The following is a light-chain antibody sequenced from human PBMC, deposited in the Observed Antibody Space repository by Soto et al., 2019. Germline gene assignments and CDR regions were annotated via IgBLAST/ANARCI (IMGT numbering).Light chain of an antibody. CDR1: QSVLYSPNNKNY. V-gene: IGKV4-1*01. Sequence: DIVMTQSPDSLAVSLGERATINCKSSQSVLYSPNNKNYLAWYQQKPGQPPKLLIYWASTRESGVPDRFSGSGSGPDFTLTISSLQAEDVAVYYCQQYYSPFLTFGGGTKVEIK. J-gene: IGKJ4*01. CDR3: QQYYSPFLT. CDR2: WAS.